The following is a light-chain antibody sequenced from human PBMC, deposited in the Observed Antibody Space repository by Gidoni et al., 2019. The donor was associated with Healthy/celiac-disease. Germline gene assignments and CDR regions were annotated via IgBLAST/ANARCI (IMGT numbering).Light chain of an antibody. V-gene: IGKV1-5*03. Sequence: DIQMTQSPSTLSASVGDRVTSTCRSSQSISSWLAWYQQKPGQAPKLLIYKASSLESGVPSRFSGSGSGTEFTLTISSLQPDDFATYYCQQYNSYSWTFGQGTKVEIK. CDR3: QQYNSYSWT. CDR1: QSISSW. J-gene: IGKJ1*01. CDR2: KAS.